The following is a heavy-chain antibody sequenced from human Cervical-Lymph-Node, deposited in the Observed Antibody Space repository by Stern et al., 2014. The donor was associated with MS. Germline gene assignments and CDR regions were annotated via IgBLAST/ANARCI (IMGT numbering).Heavy chain of an antibody. CDR1: GGSLRSYY. Sequence: QVQLQESGPGLVKPSATLSLTCTVSGGSLRSYYWNWIRQAPGKGLEWLWFISNTGSVNYNPSLSSRVAIAVDTSKNQFSLTVSSVTAADTAVYYCAREGEYCSGSRCYPFLDYWGQGTLVTVSS. V-gene: IGHV4-59*01. CDR2: ISNTGSV. D-gene: IGHD2-15*01. CDR3: AREGEYCSGSRCYPFLDY. J-gene: IGHJ4*02.